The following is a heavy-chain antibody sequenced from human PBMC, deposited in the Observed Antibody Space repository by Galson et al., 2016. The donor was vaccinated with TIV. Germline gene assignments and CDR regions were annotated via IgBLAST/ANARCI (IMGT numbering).Heavy chain of an antibody. CDR2: IIPLFRTT. V-gene: IGHV1-69*13. J-gene: IGHJ6*02. D-gene: IGHD5-18*01. Sequence: SVKVSCKASGGTFSSYVIKWVRLAPGQGLEWMGGIIPLFRTTNYAPKFQGRVTITADESTNTAYMELNSLKYGDTAVYYCASDRNTAFDTYHQYYGMDVWGQGTTVTVSS. CDR1: GGTFSSYV. CDR3: ASDRNTAFDTYHQYYGMDV.